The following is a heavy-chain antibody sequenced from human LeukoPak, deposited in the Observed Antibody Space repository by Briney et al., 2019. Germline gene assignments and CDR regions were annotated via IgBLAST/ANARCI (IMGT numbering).Heavy chain of an antibody. CDR2: IRSKANSYAT. Sequence: PGGSLRLSCAASGFTFSGSAMHWARQASGKGLDWVARIRSKANSYATAYAASVKGRFTISRDDSKNTAYLQMNSLKTEDTAVYYCTGLGDCSSTSCYVTPGYWGQGTLVTVSS. V-gene: IGHV3-73*01. J-gene: IGHJ4*02. CDR1: GFTFSGSA. CDR3: TGLGDCSSTSCYVTPGY. D-gene: IGHD2-2*01.